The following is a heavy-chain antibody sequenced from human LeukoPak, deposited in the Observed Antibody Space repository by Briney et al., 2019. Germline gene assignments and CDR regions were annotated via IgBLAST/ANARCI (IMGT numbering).Heavy chain of an antibody. CDR2: IYYSGST. V-gene: IGHV4-59*12. J-gene: IGHJ4*02. Sequence: SETLSLTCTVSGGSISSYYWSWIRQPPGEGLEWIGYIYYSGSTNYNPSLKSRVTISVDTSKNQFSLKLSSVTAADTAVYYCARLPYLWFGYYFDYWGQGTLVTVSS. CDR1: GGSISSYY. D-gene: IGHD3-10*01. CDR3: ARLPYLWFGYYFDY.